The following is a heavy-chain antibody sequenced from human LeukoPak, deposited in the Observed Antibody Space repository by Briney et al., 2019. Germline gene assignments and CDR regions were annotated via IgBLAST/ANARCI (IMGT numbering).Heavy chain of an antibody. CDR3: ARATDIVATFDY. D-gene: IGHD5-12*01. J-gene: IGHJ4*02. V-gene: IGHV1-2*02. CDR1: GYTFTDYY. Sequence: ASVKVSCKASGYTFTDYYMHWVRQAPGQGLEWMGWINPNSGGTNYAQKFQGRVTMTRDTSISTAYMELSRLRSDDTAVYYCARATDIVATFDYWGQGTLVTVSS. CDR2: INPNSGGT.